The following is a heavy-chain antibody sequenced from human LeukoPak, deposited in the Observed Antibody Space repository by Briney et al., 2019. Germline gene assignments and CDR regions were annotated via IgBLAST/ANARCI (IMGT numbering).Heavy chain of an antibody. D-gene: IGHD1-26*01. J-gene: IGHJ4*02. CDR1: GFTFSSYW. V-gene: IGHV3-7*03. Sequence: PGGSLRLSCAGSGFTFSSYWMSWVRQAPGKGLEWVANIKQDGSEKYYVDSVKGRFTISRDNAKNSLYLQMNSLRAEDTAVYYCARDRGQGYVDYWGQGTLVTVSS. CDR2: IKQDGSEK. CDR3: ARDRGQGYVDY.